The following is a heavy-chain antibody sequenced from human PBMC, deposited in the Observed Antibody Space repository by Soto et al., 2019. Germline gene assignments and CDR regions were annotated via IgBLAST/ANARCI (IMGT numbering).Heavy chain of an antibody. CDR2: ISTYSGNA. CDR3: AKRTSGTTWGESDY. J-gene: IGHJ4*02. Sequence: QVHVVQSGAEVKKPGDSVKVSCKTSRYIFSDYGINWVRQAPGQGLEWMGWISTYSGNANLAQKFQGRVTMTTDTSTRTAYMELRSLRSDDTAVYYCAKRTSGTTWGESDYWGQGTLVTVSS. D-gene: IGHD4-17*01. V-gene: IGHV1-18*04. CDR1: RYIFSDYG.